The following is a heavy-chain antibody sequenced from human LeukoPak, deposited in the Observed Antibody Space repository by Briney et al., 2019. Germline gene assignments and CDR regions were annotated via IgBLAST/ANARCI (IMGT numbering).Heavy chain of an antibody. D-gene: IGHD6-19*01. CDR1: GYTFTSYD. CDR3: ARGPQWRGDYYYMDV. V-gene: IGHV1-8*02. CDR2: MNPNSGNT. J-gene: IGHJ6*03. Sequence: ASVKVSCKASGYTFTSYDINWGRQATGQGVEWMGWMNPNSGNTGYAQKFQGRVTMTMNTSITTAYMELSSLRSEDTAVYYCARGPQWRGDYYYMDVWGRGTTVTVSS.